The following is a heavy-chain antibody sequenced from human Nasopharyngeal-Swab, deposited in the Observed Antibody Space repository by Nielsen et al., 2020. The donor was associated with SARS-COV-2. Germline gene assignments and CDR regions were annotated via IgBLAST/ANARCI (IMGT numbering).Heavy chain of an antibody. Sequence: GGPLRLSCAASGFTFSTYSMNWVRQAPGKGLEWVSSITSSSSYRYYADSVKGRFTISRDNAKNSLYLQMSSLRAEDTAVYYCARVGGLPFLEWLLSDDYWGQGTLVTVSS. D-gene: IGHD3-3*01. CDR3: ARVGGLPFLEWLLSDDY. J-gene: IGHJ4*02. CDR2: ITSSSSYR. CDR1: GFTFSTYS. V-gene: IGHV3-21*01.